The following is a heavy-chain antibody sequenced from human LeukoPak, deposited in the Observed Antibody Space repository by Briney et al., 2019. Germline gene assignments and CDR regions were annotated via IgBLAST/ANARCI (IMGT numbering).Heavy chain of an antibody. Sequence: GESLKISCKGSGYSFISYWIGWVRQMPGKGLEWMGIIYPGDSDTRYSPSFQGQVTISADKSISTAYLQWSTLKASDTAMYYCARPHFDTSGLNAFDIRGQGTMVTVSS. V-gene: IGHV5-51*01. CDR1: GYSFISYW. CDR2: IYPGDSDT. J-gene: IGHJ3*02. D-gene: IGHD3-22*01. CDR3: ARPHFDTSGLNAFDI.